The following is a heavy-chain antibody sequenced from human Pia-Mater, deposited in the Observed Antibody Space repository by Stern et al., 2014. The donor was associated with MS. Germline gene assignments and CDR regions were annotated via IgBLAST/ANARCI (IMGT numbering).Heavy chain of an antibody. J-gene: IGHJ4*02. CDR3: ARDPLYCSGGSCYSGTAMVSFDY. CDR1: GFTFSSSG. V-gene: IGHV3-33*01. Sequence: VPLVESGGGVVQPGRSLRLSCAASGFTFSSSGMHWVRQAPGKGLEWVAVIWHDGSNKYYADSAKGRFTTPRDNSKHTLYLQMNSLRAEDTAVYYCARDPLYCSGGSCYSGTAMVSFDYWGQGTLVTVSS. D-gene: IGHD2-15*01. CDR2: IWHDGSNK.